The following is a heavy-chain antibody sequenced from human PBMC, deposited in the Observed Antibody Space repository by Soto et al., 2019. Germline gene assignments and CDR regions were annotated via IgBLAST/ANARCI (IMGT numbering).Heavy chain of an antibody. Sequence: QVQLQESGPGLVKPSETLSLTCTVSGGSISSYYWSWIRQPAGKGLEWIGRIYTSGSTNYNPSLKSRVTMSVDTSKNQFSLKLSSVTAADTAVYYCARDAKKPYYDFWSGYYGYYGMDVWGQGTTVTVSS. CDR1: GGSISSYY. D-gene: IGHD3-3*01. CDR3: ARDAKKPYYDFWSGYYGYYGMDV. CDR2: IYTSGST. J-gene: IGHJ6*02. V-gene: IGHV4-4*07.